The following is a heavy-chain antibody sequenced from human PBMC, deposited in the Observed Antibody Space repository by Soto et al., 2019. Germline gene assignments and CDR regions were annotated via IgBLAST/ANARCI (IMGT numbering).Heavy chain of an antibody. Sequence: EVQLEESGGGLVKPGGSLRLSCAASGFSLSDYSMNWVRQAPGKGLEWLSSIDRSSSQIFYGGSVKGRFTISRDNDKNSLNLPMSNLRAGDTDDYYCERGTAKSLFPDAFDIWGQGTWVTVSS. CDR2: IDRSSSQI. CDR3: ERGTAKSLFPDAFDI. CDR1: GFSLSDYS. D-gene: IGHD3-10*02. V-gene: IGHV3-21*04. J-gene: IGHJ3*02.